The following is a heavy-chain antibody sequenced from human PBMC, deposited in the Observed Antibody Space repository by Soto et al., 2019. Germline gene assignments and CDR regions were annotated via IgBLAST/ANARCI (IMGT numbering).Heavy chain of an antibody. V-gene: IGHV4-34*01. CDR2: INHSGST. CDR3: ARVRPRITIFGVVPTLFDP. D-gene: IGHD3-3*01. J-gene: IGHJ5*02. CDR1: GGSFSGYY. Sequence: PSETLSLTCAVYGGSFSGYYWSWIRQPPGKGLEWIGEINHSGSTNYNPSLKSRVTISVDTSKNQSSLKLSSVTAADTAVYYCARVRPRITIFGVVPTLFDPWGQGTLVTVSS.